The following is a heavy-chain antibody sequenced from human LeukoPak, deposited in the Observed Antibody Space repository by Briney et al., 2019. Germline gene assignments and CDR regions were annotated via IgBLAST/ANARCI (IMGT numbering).Heavy chain of an antibody. Sequence: ASVKVSCKASGYTFTDYYMHWVRQAPGQGLEWMGWIAPHSGDTNYAQKFQGRVTMTRDTSISTAPMELSRLKSDDTAVYYCARDIGSGWYWIGGNYWGQGTLVTVSS. CDR3: ARDIGSGWYWIGGNY. CDR1: GYTFTDYY. J-gene: IGHJ4*02. CDR2: IAPHSGDT. D-gene: IGHD6-19*01. V-gene: IGHV1-2*02.